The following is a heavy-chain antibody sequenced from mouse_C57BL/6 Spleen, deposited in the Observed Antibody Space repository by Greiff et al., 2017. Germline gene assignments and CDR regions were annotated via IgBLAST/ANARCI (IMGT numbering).Heavy chain of an antibody. J-gene: IGHJ2*01. CDR2: IYPGDGDT. CDR1: GYAFSSSW. V-gene: IGHV1-82*01. D-gene: IGHD4-1*01. Sequence: QVQLQESGPELVKPGASVKISCKASGYAFSSSWMNWVKQRPGKGLEWIGRIYPGDGDTYYNGKFKGKATLTADKSSSTAYMQLSSLTSEDSAVYFCARSNWDRGTDYWGQGTTLTVSS. CDR3: ARSNWDRGTDY.